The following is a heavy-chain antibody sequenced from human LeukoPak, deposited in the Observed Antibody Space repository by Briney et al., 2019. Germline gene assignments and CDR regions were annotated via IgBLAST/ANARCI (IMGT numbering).Heavy chain of an antibody. Sequence: GGSLRLSCAASGFTFSSYSMNWVRQAPGKGLEWVSAISGSGGSTYYADSVKGRFTISRDNSKNTLYLQMNSLRAEDTAVYYCAKLSPNPYCSSTSCYEYFQHWGQGTLVTVSS. J-gene: IGHJ1*01. CDR2: ISGSGGST. V-gene: IGHV3-23*01. CDR1: GFTFSSYS. D-gene: IGHD2-2*01. CDR3: AKLSPNPYCSSTSCYEYFQH.